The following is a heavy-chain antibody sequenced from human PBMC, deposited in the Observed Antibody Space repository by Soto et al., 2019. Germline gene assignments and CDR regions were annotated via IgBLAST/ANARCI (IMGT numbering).Heavy chain of an antibody. Sequence: EVQLLESRGGLVQPGGSLRLSCAASGFTFSSYAMSWVRQAPGKGLEWVSAISGSGGSTYYADSVKGRFTISRDNSKNTLYLQMNSLRAEDTAVYYCAKGGSSSSLPYYFDYWGQGTLVTVSS. CDR3: AKGGSSSSLPYYFDY. CDR2: ISGSGGST. D-gene: IGHD6-6*01. J-gene: IGHJ4*02. V-gene: IGHV3-23*01. CDR1: GFTFSSYA.